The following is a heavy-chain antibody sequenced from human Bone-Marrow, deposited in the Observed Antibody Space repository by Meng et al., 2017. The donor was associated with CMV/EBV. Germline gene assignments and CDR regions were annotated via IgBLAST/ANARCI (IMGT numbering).Heavy chain of an antibody. CDR2: IYWNDDK. D-gene: IGHD3-3*01. V-gene: IGHV2-5*01. J-gene: IGHJ6*02. CDR3: ATARQGPPYDFWLGMDV. CDR1: GFSLSTSGVG. Sequence: SGPTLVKPTQTLTLTCTFSGFSLSTSGVGVGWIRQPPGKALEWLALIYWNDDKRYSPSLKNRLTITKDTSKNRVVLTMTNMDPVDTATYYCATARQGPPYDFWLGMDVWGQGTTVTVSS.